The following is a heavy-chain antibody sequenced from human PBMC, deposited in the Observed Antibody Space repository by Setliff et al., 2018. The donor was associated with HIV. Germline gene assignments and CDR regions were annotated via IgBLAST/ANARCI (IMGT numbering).Heavy chain of an antibody. D-gene: IGHD3-9*01. CDR1: GGSFSGFY. V-gene: IGHV4-34*01. CDR2: INHSGRV. Sequence: SETLSLTCAVYGGSFSGFYWTWIRQSPGRGLEWIGDINHSGRVNDNPSLKSRVTISADTSKNQFSLKLKSVTAADTAVYYCVRGQRGVVILTTYDALDVWAQGTLVTVSS. CDR3: VRGQRGVVILTTYDALDV. J-gene: IGHJ3*01.